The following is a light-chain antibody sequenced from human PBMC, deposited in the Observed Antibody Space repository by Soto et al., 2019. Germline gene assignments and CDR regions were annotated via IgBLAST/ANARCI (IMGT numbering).Light chain of an antibody. CDR3: HQYYDWPPWT. J-gene: IGKJ1*01. CDR2: GAS. Sequence: EIVMTQSPDTLFVSLGEGATLSCRASQSVSSHLAWYQHKPGQAPRLLIYGASTRASGIPARFSGSGSETDFTLTISSLQSEDSAVYYCHQYYDWPPWTFGQGTKVEI. CDR1: QSVSSH. V-gene: IGKV3-15*01.